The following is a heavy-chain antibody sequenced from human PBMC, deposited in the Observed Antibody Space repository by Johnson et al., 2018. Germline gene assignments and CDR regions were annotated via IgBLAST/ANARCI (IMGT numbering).Heavy chain of an antibody. J-gene: IGHJ1*01. CDR2: ISSRSYYI. D-gene: IGHD3-10*01. Sequence: VQLGESGGGLVEPGGSLGLSCGASGFTFSSYSMNWVRQAPGKGPGWVSSISSRSYYIYSADSVKGRFTISRDNAKNSLFLQMNSLRDEDKAVYYFATRITTGEDFQHWGQGTLVTVSS. V-gene: IGHV3-21*01. CDR1: GFTFSSYS. CDR3: ATRITTGEDFQH.